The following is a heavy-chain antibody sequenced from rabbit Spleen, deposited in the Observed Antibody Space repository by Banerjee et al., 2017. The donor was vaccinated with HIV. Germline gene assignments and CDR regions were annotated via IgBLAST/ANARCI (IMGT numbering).Heavy chain of an antibody. CDR2: IDTNNGDT. CDR1: GVSFSSNW. Sequence: EESGGGLVQPEGSLTLTCTASGVSFSSNWICWVRQAPGKGLEWIACIDTNNGDTDYANWPKGRFTISKTSSTTVTLQMTSLTAADTATYFCARNYVNAFDPWGQGTLVTVS. J-gene: IGHJ2*01. V-gene: IGHV1S45*01. CDR3: ARNYVNAFDP. D-gene: IGHD1-1*01.